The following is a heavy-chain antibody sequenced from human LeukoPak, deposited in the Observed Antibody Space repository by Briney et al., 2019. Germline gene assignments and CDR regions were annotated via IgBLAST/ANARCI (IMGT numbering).Heavy chain of an antibody. J-gene: IGHJ4*02. CDR1: GGSISSYY. Sequence: SETLSLTCTVSGGSISSYYWSWIRQPAGKGLEWIGRIYTSGSTNYNPSLKSRVTMSVDTSKNHFSLRLSSVTASETAVYYCARQYGSGSYYPPFDYWGQGTLVTVSS. CDR3: ARQYGSGSYYPPFDY. V-gene: IGHV4-4*07. D-gene: IGHD3-10*01. CDR2: IYTSGST.